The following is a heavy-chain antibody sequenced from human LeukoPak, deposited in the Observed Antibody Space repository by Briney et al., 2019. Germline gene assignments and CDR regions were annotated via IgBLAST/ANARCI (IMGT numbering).Heavy chain of an antibody. V-gene: IGHV3-11*01. CDR1: GFTFSDYY. CDR2: IPFSSSTT. D-gene: IGHD6-13*01. CDR3: ARGWSSSWPYNLFDP. J-gene: IGHJ5*02. Sequence: RGSLRLSCAASGFTFSDYYMGWIRQAPGKGLEWVSYIPFSSSTTYYADSVKGRFTISRDNAKNSLYLQMNSLRADDTAVYYCARGWSSSWPYNLFDPWGQGTLVTVSS.